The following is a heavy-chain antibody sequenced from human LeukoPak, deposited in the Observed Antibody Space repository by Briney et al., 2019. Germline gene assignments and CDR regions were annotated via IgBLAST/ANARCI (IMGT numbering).Heavy chain of an antibody. CDR1: GYSFTNYW. CDR2: INPGDTNI. J-gene: IGHJ4*02. CDR3: ARRDNQIGDY. V-gene: IGHV5-51*01. Sequence: GESLKISCKASGYSFTNYWIGWVRQMPGKGLEWMGMINPGDTNIAYSPSFQGQVTISADRSISTAYLQWSSLKASDTAMYYCARRDNQIGDYWGQGTLVTVSS. D-gene: IGHD2-15*01.